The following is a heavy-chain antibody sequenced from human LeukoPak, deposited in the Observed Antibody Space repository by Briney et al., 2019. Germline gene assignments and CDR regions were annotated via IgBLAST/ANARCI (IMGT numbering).Heavy chain of an antibody. J-gene: IGHJ4*02. CDR2: ISSSGSYI. CDR3: AKVASGSYYNWPFDY. D-gene: IGHD1-26*01. CDR1: GFTFSSYS. Sequence: GGSLRLSCAASGFTFSSYSMNWVRQAPGKGLEWVSSISSSGSYIYSADSVKGRFTVSRDNSKNTLYLQMNSLRAEDTAVYYCAKVASGSYYNWPFDYWGQGTLVTVSS. V-gene: IGHV3-21*04.